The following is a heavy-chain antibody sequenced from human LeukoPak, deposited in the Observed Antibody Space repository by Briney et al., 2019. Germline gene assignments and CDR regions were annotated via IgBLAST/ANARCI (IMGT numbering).Heavy chain of an antibody. J-gene: IGHJ4*02. Sequence: ASVKVSCKASGGTFSSYAISWVRQAPGQGLEWMGWINPNSGGTNYAQKFQGRVTMTRDTSISTAYMELSRLRSDDTAVYYCAPAKQQLVRKDFDYWGQGTLVTVSS. CDR2: INPNSGGT. V-gene: IGHV1-2*02. CDR1: GGTFSSYA. D-gene: IGHD6-13*01. CDR3: APAKQQLVRKDFDY.